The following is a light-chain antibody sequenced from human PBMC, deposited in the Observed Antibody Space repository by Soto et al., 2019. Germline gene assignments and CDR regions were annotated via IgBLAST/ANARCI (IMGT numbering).Light chain of an antibody. CDR1: QGISSY. Sequence: DIQLTQSPSFLSASVGDRVTITCRASQGISSYLAWYQQKPGKAPKLLIYAASTLQSGVPSRFSRSGSGTEFTLTISSLQPEDFVNYDCQHFYSYPLTFGGGTKVEIK. V-gene: IGKV1-9*01. J-gene: IGKJ4*01. CDR2: AAS. CDR3: QHFYSYPLT.